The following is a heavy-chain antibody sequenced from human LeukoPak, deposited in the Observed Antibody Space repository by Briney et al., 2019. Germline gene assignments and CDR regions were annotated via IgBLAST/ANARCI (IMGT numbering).Heavy chain of an antibody. CDR2: INHSGST. V-gene: IGHV4-34*01. CDR1: GMSLTDYY. J-gene: IGHJ4*02. CDR3: ARGRHYYDSSGYSSFDY. D-gene: IGHD3-22*01. Sequence: SETLSLTCGVSGMSLTDYYWTWIRHSPGKGLEWIGEINHSGSTNYNPSLKSRVTISVDTSKNQFSLKLSSVTAADTAVYYCARGRHYYDSSGYSSFDYWGQGTLVTVSS.